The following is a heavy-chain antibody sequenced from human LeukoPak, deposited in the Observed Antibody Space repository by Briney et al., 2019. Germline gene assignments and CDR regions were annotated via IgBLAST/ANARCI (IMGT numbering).Heavy chain of an antibody. CDR2: ISGSGSTI. V-gene: IGHV3-11*01. D-gene: IGHD1-26*01. CDR1: GFTFSDYY. J-gene: IGHJ4*02. CDR3: ARASAGTDDYVDY. Sequence: GGSLRLSCAASGFTFSDYYMSWIRQAPGQGLEWVSYISGSGSTIYYADSVEGRFTISRDNAKNSLYLQMNSLRAEDTAVYFCARASAGTDDYVDYWGQGTLVTVSS.